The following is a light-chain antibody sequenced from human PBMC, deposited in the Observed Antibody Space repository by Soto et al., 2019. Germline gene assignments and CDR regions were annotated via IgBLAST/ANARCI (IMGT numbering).Light chain of an antibody. CDR2: DVS. J-gene: IGLJ1*01. CDR3: SSYPTSNTRQIG. V-gene: IGLV2-14*03. Sequence: QSVLTQPASVAGSPGQSITISCTGTSSDVGGYNYVSWYQHHPDKAPKLMIYDVSNRPSGVSNRFSGSKSGNTASLTISGLQREDEVDYYCSSYPTSNTRQIGLGTGTKVTVL. CDR1: SSDVGGYNY.